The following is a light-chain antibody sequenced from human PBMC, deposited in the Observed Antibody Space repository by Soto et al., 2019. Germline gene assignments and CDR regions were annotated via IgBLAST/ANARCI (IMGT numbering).Light chain of an antibody. CDR3: SSYTSSSTDV. J-gene: IGLJ1*01. V-gene: IGLV2-14*01. CDR1: SSDVGGYNY. CDR2: DVS. Sequence: QSVLTQPASVSGSPGQSITISCTGTSSDVGGYNYVSWYQQHPGRAPKLMIYDVSIRPSGVFNRFSGSKSGNTASLTISGLQAEDAADYYCSSYTSSSTDVFGTGTKVTVL.